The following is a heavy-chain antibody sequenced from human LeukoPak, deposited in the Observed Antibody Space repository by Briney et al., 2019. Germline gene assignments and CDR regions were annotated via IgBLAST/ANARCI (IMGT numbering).Heavy chain of an antibody. CDR1: GYTFTGYY. J-gene: IGHJ4*02. V-gene: IGHV1-2*02. Sequence: ASVKVSCKASGYTFTGYYMHWVGQAPGQGLEWIGWINPNSGGTNYAQKFQGRVTMTRDTSISTAYMELSRLRSDDTAVYYCAREVGSGYDSGNFDYWGQGTLVTVSS. CDR3: AREVGSGYDSGNFDY. CDR2: INPNSGGT. D-gene: IGHD5-12*01.